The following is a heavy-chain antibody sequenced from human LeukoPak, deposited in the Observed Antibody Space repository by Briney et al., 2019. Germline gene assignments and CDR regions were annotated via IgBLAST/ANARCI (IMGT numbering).Heavy chain of an antibody. CDR3: ARLGDYDSSGYYDY. D-gene: IGHD3-22*01. CDR2: INHSGST. J-gene: IGHJ4*02. CDR1: GGSFSGYY. Sequence: SETLSLTCAVCGGSFSGYYWSWIRQPPGKGLEWIGEINHSGSTNYNPSLKSRVTISVDTSKNQFSLKLSSVTAADTAVYYCARLGDYDSSGYYDYWGQGTLVTVSS. V-gene: IGHV4-34*01.